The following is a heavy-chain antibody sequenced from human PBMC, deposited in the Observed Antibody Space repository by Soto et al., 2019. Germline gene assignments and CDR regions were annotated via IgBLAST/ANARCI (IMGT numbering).Heavy chain of an antibody. D-gene: IGHD1-26*01. CDR2: IIPIFGTA. CDR1: GGTFSSYA. J-gene: IGHJ6*02. Sequence: SVKVSCKASGGTFSSYAISWVRQAPGQGLEWMGGIIPIFGTANYAQKFQGRVTITADESTSTAYMELSSLRSEDTAVYYCAREHIVGATSDYYYYGMDAWGQGTTVTVSS. V-gene: IGHV1-69*13. CDR3: AREHIVGATSDYYYYGMDA.